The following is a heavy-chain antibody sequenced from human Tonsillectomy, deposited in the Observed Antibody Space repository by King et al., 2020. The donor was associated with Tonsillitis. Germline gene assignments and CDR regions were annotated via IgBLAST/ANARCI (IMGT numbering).Heavy chain of an antibody. CDR2: IRSKTYGGTT. CDR1: GFTFGDYG. J-gene: IGHJ6*03. D-gene: IGHD2-2*01. Sequence: VQLVESGGGFVEPGRSLRLSCSTSGFTFGDYGMSWFRQAPGKGREWVGLIRSKTYGGTTEYAASVKGRITISRDDFKVSASLHLNSLKTEDTAVYYCTRNIVIAPAAYYYYYYYYMDVWGKGTTVTVSS. V-gene: IGHV3-49*03. CDR3: TRNIVIAPAAYYYYYYYYMDV.